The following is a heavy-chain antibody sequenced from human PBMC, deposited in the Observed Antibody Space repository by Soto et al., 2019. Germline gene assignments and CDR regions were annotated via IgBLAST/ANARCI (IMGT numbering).Heavy chain of an antibody. CDR2: INAGNGNT. D-gene: IGHD6-19*01. Sequence: QVQLVQSGAEVKKPGASVKVSCKASGYTFTSYAMHWVRQAPGQRLEWMGWINAGNGNTKYSQKFQGRVTITRDTSASTAYMELSSLRSEDTAVYYCARAGIAVAGTNFDYWGPGTLVTVSS. CDR3: ARAGIAVAGTNFDY. CDR1: GYTFTSYA. J-gene: IGHJ4*02. V-gene: IGHV1-3*01.